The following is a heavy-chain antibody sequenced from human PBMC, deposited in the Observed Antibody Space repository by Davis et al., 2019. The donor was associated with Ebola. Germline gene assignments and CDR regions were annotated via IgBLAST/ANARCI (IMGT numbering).Heavy chain of an antibody. D-gene: IGHD5-12*01. CDR1: GFTFSSYG. CDR2: IWYDGSNK. Sequence: PGGSLRLSCAASGFTFSSYGMHWVRQAPGKGLEWVAVIWYDGSNKYYADSVKGRFTISRDNSKNTLYLQMNSLRAEDTAVYYCARDWTSGYGLDYWGQGTLVTVSS. V-gene: IGHV3-33*08. CDR3: ARDWTSGYGLDY. J-gene: IGHJ4*02.